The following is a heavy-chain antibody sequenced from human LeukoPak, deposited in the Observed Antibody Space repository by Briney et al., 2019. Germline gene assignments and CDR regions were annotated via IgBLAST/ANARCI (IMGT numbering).Heavy chain of an antibody. V-gene: IGHV1-69*05. CDR2: IIPIFDTA. CDR3: ARTISVVITTSAFDI. J-gene: IGHJ3*02. CDR1: GGTFSSYA. D-gene: IGHD3-22*01. Sequence: SVKVSCKASGGTFSSYAISWVRQAPGQGLEWMGGIIPIFDTANYAQKFQGRVTITTDESTSTAYMELSSLRSEDTAVYYCARTISVVITTSAFDIWGQGTMVTVSS.